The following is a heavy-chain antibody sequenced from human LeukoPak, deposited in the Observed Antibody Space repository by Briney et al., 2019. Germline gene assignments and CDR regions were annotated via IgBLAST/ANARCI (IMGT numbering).Heavy chain of an antibody. Sequence: GGSLRLSCAASGFIVSSDYMSWVRQAPGKGLEWVSLIYDGGRTYYADPVKGRFTISRDNSNTLHLQMNSLRSEDTAVYCCARGAGYPFYMDVWGKGTTVTVS. D-gene: IGHD5-18*01. CDR1: GFIVSSDY. CDR3: ARGAGYPFYMDV. V-gene: IGHV3-66*02. CDR2: IYDGGRT. J-gene: IGHJ6*03.